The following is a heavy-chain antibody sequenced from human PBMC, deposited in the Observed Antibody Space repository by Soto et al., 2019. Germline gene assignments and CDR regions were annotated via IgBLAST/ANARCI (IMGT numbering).Heavy chain of an antibody. Sequence: PGGSLRLSCAASGFTFSSYAMSWVRQAPGKGLEWVSAISGSGGSTYYADSVKGRFTISRDNSKNTLYLQMNSLRAEDTAVYYCAKRYYDFWIGYHAFRYYFMDVWGKGTTVTVSS. J-gene: IGHJ6*03. D-gene: IGHD3-3*01. CDR3: AKRYYDFWIGYHAFRYYFMDV. CDR1: GFTFSSYA. V-gene: IGHV3-23*01. CDR2: ISGSGGST.